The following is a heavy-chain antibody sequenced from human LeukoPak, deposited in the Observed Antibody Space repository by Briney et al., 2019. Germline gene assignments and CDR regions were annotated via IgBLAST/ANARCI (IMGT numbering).Heavy chain of an antibody. Sequence: GASVKVSCKASGYTFTSYGISWVRQAPGQGLEWMGWISAYNGNTNYAQKLQGRVTMTTDTSTSTAYMELRSLRSDDTAVYYCARAGKLVVVAARVDYWGQGSLVTVSS. CDR3: ARAGKLVVVAARVDY. CDR1: GYTFTSYG. V-gene: IGHV1-18*01. D-gene: IGHD2-15*01. CDR2: ISAYNGNT. J-gene: IGHJ4*02.